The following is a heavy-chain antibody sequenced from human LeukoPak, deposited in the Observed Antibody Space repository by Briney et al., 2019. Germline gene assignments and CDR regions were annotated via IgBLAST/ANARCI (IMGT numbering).Heavy chain of an antibody. CDR3: ARTQGSSSWDYYFDY. V-gene: IGHV4-4*09. D-gene: IGHD6-19*01. CDR2: IYTSGST. J-gene: IGHJ4*02. CDR1: GGSISSYY. Sequence: SETLSLTCTVCGGSISSYYWSWIRQPPGKGLEWIGYIYTSGSTTYSPPLKSRVAISVDTSKNQFSLKLSSVTAADTAVYYCARTQGSSSWDYYFDYWGQGTLVTVSS.